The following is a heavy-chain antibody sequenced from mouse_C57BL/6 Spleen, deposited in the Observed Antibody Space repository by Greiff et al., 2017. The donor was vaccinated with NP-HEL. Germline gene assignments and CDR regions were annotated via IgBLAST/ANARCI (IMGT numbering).Heavy chain of an antibody. V-gene: IGHV1-50*01. Sequence: QVQLQQPGAELVKPGASVKLSCKASGYTFTSYWMPWVKQRPGQGLEWIGEIGPSDSYTNYTQKFKGKATLTVDTSSSTAYMQLSSLTSEDSAVYYCARKGDGYYGGYFDVWGTGTTVTVSS. J-gene: IGHJ1*03. CDR3: ARKGDGYYGGYFDV. CDR2: IGPSDSYT. D-gene: IGHD2-3*01. CDR1: GYTFTSYW.